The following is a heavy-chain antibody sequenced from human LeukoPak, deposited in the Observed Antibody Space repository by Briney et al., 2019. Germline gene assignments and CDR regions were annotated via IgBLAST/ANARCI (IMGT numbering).Heavy chain of an antibody. CDR1: GGSISSSSYY. Sequence: SETLSLTCTVTGGSISSSSYYWGWIRQPPGKGLEWIGEINHSGSTNYNPSLKSRVTISVDTSKNQFSLKLSSVTAADTAVYYCARVLVVPAAMPGDYNWFDPWGQGTLVTVSS. D-gene: IGHD2-2*01. CDR3: ARVLVVPAAMPGDYNWFDP. CDR2: INHSGST. J-gene: IGHJ5*02. V-gene: IGHV4-39*07.